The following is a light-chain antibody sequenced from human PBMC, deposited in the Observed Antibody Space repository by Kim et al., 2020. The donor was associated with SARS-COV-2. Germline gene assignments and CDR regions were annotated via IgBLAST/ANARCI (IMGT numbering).Light chain of an antibody. Sequence: GHAVPTSCTGAGSDVGGYDYVSWYQQNPGNAPKLMIYDVSKRPSGVPDRFSGSKSGNTASLTISGLQAEDEADYYCCSYAGTYTWVFGGGTQLTVL. CDR3: CSYAGTYTWV. CDR2: DVS. V-gene: IGLV2-11*01. CDR1: GSDVGGYDY. J-gene: IGLJ3*02.